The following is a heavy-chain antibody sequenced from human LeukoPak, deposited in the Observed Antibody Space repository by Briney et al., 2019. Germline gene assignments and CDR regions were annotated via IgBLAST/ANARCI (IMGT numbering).Heavy chain of an antibody. Sequence: SETLSLTCTVSGGSLSSGSYYWSWIRQPPGKGLEWIGYIYYSGSTNYNPSLKSRVTISVDTSKDQFSLKLSSVTAADTAVYYCARSLTYWGQGTLVTVSS. V-gene: IGHV4-61*01. CDR3: ARSLTY. D-gene: IGHD2-8*01. CDR2: IYYSGST. J-gene: IGHJ4*02. CDR1: GGSLSSGSYY.